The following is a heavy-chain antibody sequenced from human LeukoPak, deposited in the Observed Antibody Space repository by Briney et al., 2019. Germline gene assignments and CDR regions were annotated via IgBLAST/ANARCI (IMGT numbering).Heavy chain of an antibody. CDR1: GFTFGSFW. Sequence: PGGSLRLSCAASGFTFGSFWMHWVRQVPGKGLVWVSRISNDGFTTSYADFVKGRFTISRDNAKNSLYLQMNSLRAEDTAVYYCAELGITMIGGVWGKGTTVTISS. CDR2: ISNDGFTT. CDR3: AELGITMIGGV. V-gene: IGHV3-74*01. D-gene: IGHD3-10*02. J-gene: IGHJ6*04.